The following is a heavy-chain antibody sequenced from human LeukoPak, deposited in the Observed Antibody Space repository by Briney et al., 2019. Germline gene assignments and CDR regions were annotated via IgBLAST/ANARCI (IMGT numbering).Heavy chain of an antibody. Sequence: SETLSLTCTVSGGSISSGGYYWSWIRQPPGKGLGWIGEINHSGSTNYNPSLKSRVTISVDTSKNQFSLKLSSVTAADTAVYYCARVAGYCSSTSCYRRYYFDYWGQGTLVTVSS. D-gene: IGHD2-2*01. V-gene: IGHV4-39*07. CDR2: INHSGST. CDR3: ARVAGYCSSTSCYRRYYFDY. CDR1: GGSISSGGYY. J-gene: IGHJ4*02.